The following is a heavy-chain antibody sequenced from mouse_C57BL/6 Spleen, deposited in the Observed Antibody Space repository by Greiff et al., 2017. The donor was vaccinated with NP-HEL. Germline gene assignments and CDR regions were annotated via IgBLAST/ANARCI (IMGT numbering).Heavy chain of an antibody. Sequence: VQLQQSGAELVRPGTSVKVSCKASGYAFTNYLIEWVKQRPGQGLEWIGVINPGSGGTNYNEKFKGKATLTADKSSSTAYMQLSSLTSEDSAVYFCARRETYYSNYGAMDYWGQGTSVTVSS. V-gene: IGHV1-54*01. CDR1: GYAFTNYL. CDR3: ARRETYYSNYGAMDY. D-gene: IGHD2-5*01. CDR2: INPGSGGT. J-gene: IGHJ4*01.